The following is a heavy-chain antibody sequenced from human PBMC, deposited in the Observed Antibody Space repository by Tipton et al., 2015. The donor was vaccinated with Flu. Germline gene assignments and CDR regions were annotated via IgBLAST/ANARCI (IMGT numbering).Heavy chain of an antibody. V-gene: IGHV1-2*02. CDR3: ARDRDSSAWYTGWAAFDP. CDR2: VNPKTGGT. Sequence: QLVQSGTEVKEPGASVSVSCKASGYTFTDYYIHWVRQAPGQGLEWMAWVNPKTGGTNYAQKFQGRVTLTRDTSTSTAYMELRSLSSDDTATYYCARDRDSSAWYTGWAAFDPWGQGTLVTVSS. CDR1: GYTFTDYY. D-gene: IGHD6-19*01. J-gene: IGHJ5*02.